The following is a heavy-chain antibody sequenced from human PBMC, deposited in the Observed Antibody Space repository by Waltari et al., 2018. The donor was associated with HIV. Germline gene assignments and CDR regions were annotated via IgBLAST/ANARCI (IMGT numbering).Heavy chain of an antibody. CDR2: INPISGST. CDR1: GYSFTAYY. V-gene: IGHV1-2*06. J-gene: IGHJ4*02. CDR3: ARGESVSVSNIPPGYRFDF. D-gene: IGHD2-15*01. Sequence: QVQLVQSGAELKKPGASVEFSCRASGYSFTAYYLHWVRQAPGQGLQWMGRINPISGSTNIPLTFQGRITMTRDTSAGAVFIERRCLKFNDTALYYCARGESVSVSNIPPGYRFDFWGQGTLITVSS.